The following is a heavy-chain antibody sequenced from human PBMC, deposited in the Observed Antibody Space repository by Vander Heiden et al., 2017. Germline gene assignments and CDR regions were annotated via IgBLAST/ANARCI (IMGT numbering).Heavy chain of an antibody. Sequence: ELQLVESGGALVQPGRPLRLFCAASGFTFDDYARHGVRQAPGKGLEWVSGISWNSGSIGYADSVKGRFTISRDNAKNSLYLQMNSLRDEDTALYYCAKPYDSSGYFDAFDIWGQGTMVTVSS. V-gene: IGHV3-9*01. CDR1: GFTFDDYA. D-gene: IGHD3-22*01. CDR2: ISWNSGSI. J-gene: IGHJ3*02. CDR3: AKPYDSSGYFDAFDI.